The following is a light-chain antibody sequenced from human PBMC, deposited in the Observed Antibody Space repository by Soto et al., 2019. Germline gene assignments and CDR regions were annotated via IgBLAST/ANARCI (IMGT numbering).Light chain of an antibody. CDR1: SSNIGANYD. V-gene: IGLV1-40*01. Sequence: QSVLSQPPSVSGAPGQRITISCTGSSSNIGANYDVHWYRQVPGTAPKLLMSGDNNRPSGVADRFSGSKSGTSASLAITRLQAVDEADYYCQSYDSSLNRVFGTGTKVTVL. CDR2: GDN. CDR3: QSYDSSLNRV. J-gene: IGLJ1*01.